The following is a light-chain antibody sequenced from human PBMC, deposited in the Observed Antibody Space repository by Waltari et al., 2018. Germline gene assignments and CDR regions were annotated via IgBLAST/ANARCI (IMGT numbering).Light chain of an antibody. J-gene: IGLJ3*02. CDR3: GTWDSSLSDVV. CDR1: HSNIANKD. V-gene: IGLV1-51*01. Sequence: QSVLTQPPSVSAAPGQKVTISCSGSHSNIANKDVSWYQQLPGTAPKLLIYDNDKRPSGIPDRFSGFKSGTSATLGITGLQTGDEAEYYCGTWDSSLSDVVFGGGTKLTVL. CDR2: DND.